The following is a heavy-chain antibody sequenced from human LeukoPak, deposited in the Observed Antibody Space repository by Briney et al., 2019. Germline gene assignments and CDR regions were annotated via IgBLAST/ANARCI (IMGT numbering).Heavy chain of an antibody. D-gene: IGHD3-10*01. CDR3: ASRITMVRGVTGDI. V-gene: IGHV3-21*01. Sequence: PGGSLRLSCAASGFTFSSYAMHWVRQAPGKGLEWVSSISSSSSYIYYADSVKGRFTISRDNAKNSLYLQMNSLRAEDTAVYYCASRITMVRGVTGDIWGQGTMVTVSS. CDR2: ISSSSSYI. CDR1: GFTFSSYA. J-gene: IGHJ3*02.